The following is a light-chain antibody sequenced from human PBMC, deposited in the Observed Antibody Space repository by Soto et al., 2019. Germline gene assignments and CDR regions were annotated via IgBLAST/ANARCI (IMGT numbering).Light chain of an antibody. V-gene: IGKV1-39*01. CDR1: QSISSF. J-gene: IGKJ2*01. CDR3: QQSYSTPRT. CDR2: AAS. Sequence: DIQMTQSPSSLSASVGDRVTIACRASQSISSFLSWYQQKPGKAPKLLIYAASSLQSGVPSRFSGSGAGTDFTLTISSLQPEDFATFYCQQSYSTPRTFGQGTKLDIK.